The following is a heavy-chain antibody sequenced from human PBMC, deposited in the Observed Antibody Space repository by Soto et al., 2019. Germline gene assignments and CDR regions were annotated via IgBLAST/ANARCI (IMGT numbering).Heavy chain of an antibody. Sequence: PGGSLRLSCAVSGFTFADYAVHWVRQSAGKGLEWVSFINADGSEKYYADSVRGRFTISRDSSKDSFYLQMNSLRLEDTAMYYCAKAKFYYDSSPYDSWGQGTLVTVSS. V-gene: IGHV3-43D*04. CDR2: INADGSEK. D-gene: IGHD3-22*01. J-gene: IGHJ4*02. CDR3: AKAKFYYDSSPYDS. CDR1: GFTFADYA.